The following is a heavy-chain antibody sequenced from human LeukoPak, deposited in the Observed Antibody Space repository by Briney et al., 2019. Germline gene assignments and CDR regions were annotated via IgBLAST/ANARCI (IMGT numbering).Heavy chain of an antibody. V-gene: IGHV3-53*01. CDR3: ARASWVSSADAVR. CDR1: GVTLSDHH. Sequence: GGSLRLSCAASGVTLSDHHMDWVRQAPARGLEWLSSMKGTGDKYYADSVRGRFTLSRDDSRNTVYFHLNNLRVEDTAVYYCARASWVSSADAVRWGQGTVVTVSS. D-gene: IGHD3-16*01. J-gene: IGHJ4*02. CDR2: MKGTGDK.